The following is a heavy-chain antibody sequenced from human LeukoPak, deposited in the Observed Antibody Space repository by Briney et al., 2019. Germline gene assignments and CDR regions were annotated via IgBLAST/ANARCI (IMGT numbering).Heavy chain of an antibody. CDR2: IWFDGIRK. D-gene: IGHD3-22*01. J-gene: IGHJ3*02. CDR3: ARDLEDSSPFGAFDM. Sequence: TGGSLRLSCAASGFTFSSYAMSWVRQAPGKGLEWVAAIWFDGIRKYYADSVKGRLTISRDNSKNTLYLQMNSLRAEDTAVYYCARDLEDSSPFGAFDMWGQGTMVTVSS. V-gene: IGHV3-33*08. CDR1: GFTFSSYA.